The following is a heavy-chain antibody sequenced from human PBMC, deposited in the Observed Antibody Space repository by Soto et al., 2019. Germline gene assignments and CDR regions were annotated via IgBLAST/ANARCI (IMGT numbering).Heavy chain of an antibody. CDR1: GFIFGDYG. D-gene: IGHD2-15*01. J-gene: IGHJ5*02. V-gene: IGHV3-30*18. Sequence: QVQLVESGGGVVQPGRSLRLSCAASGFIFGDYGMHWVRQAPGKGLEWVALISFDVNNKYYADSVKGRFTISRDNSKNTLYLQMNSLRAEETAVYYCAKVGGYCSGDNCYSGWFDPWGQGTLVTVSS. CDR2: ISFDVNNK. CDR3: AKVGGYCSGDNCYSGWFDP.